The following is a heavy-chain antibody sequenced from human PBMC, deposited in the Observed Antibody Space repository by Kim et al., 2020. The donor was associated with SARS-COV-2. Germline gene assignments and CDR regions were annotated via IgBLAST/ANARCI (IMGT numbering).Heavy chain of an antibody. V-gene: IGHV1-2*02. J-gene: IGHJ6*02. CDR3: ARSRINDYYYYGMDV. Sequence: AQKFEGRVTMTRDTSISTAYMELSRLRSDDTAVYYCARSRINDYYYYGMDVWGQGTTVTVSS. D-gene: IGHD2-15*01.